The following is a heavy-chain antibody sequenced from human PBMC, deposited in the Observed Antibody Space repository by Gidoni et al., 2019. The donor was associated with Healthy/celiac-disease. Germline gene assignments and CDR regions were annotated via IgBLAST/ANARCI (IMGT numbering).Heavy chain of an antibody. CDR1: GFPFSSYA. CDR3: AKCPGSYPLSGYFDY. V-gene: IGHV3-23*01. Sequence: EVQLLESGGGLVQPGGSLRLSCAASGFPFSSYAMSWVRQAPGKGLEWVSAISGSGGSTYYADAVKGRFTISRDNSKNTLYLQMNSLRAEDTAVYYCAKCPGSYPLSGYFDYWGQGTLVTVSS. J-gene: IGHJ4*02. CDR2: ISGSGGST. D-gene: IGHD1-26*01.